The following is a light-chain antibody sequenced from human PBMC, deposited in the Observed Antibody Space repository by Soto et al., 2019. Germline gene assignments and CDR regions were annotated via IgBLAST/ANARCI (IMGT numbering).Light chain of an antibody. CDR3: RQSYSIPPT. Sequence: DIQMTQSPSSLSASVGDRVTITCRASQSIMNHLHWYQHKPGKAPKLLISAASSLQSGVPSRFSGSGSETDFTLTISNLQPEDFATYYCRQSYSIPPTFGQGTKVEI. V-gene: IGKV1-39*01. J-gene: IGKJ1*01. CDR1: QSIMNH. CDR2: AAS.